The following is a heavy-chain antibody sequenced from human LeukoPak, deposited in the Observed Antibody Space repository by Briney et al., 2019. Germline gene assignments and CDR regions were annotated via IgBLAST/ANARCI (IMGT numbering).Heavy chain of an antibody. V-gene: IGHV5-51*01. D-gene: IGHD3-10*01. Sequence: GESLKISCKGSGYSFTSYWVGWVRQMPGKGLEWMGIIYPGDTDTRYSPSFQGQVTISADKSISTAYLQWSSLKASDTAMYYCARHSYGESHPPDYWGQGTLVTVSS. CDR3: ARHSYGESHPPDY. J-gene: IGHJ4*02. CDR1: GYSFTSYW. CDR2: IYPGDTDT.